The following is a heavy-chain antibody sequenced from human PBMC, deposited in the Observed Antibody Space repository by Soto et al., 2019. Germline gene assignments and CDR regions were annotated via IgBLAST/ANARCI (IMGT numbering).Heavy chain of an antibody. CDR1: SSA. D-gene: IGHD3-22*01. CDR2: ISGSGGST. Sequence: SSAMSGSLKAKGKGLEWVSAISGSGGSTYYADSVKGRFTISRDNSKNTLYLQMNSLRAEDTAVYYCAKAESRDDYYDSSGYSHFDYWGQGTLVTVSS. J-gene: IGHJ4*02. V-gene: IGHV3-23*01. CDR3: AKAESRDDYYDSSGYSHFDY.